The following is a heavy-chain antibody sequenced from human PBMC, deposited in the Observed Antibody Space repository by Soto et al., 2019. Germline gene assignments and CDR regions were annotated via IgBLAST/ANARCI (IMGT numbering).Heavy chain of an antibody. D-gene: IGHD3-10*01. CDR3: AEGSGSYTYYYYYGMDV. Sequence: QVQLQESGPGLVKPSQTLSLTCTVSGGSISSGDYYWSWIRQPPGKGLEWIGYIYYSGSTYYNPSLKSRVTISVDTSKNQFSLKLSSVTAADTAVYYCAEGSGSYTYYYYYGMDVWGQGTTVTVSS. J-gene: IGHJ6*02. V-gene: IGHV4-30-4*01. CDR2: IYYSGST. CDR1: GGSISSGDYY.